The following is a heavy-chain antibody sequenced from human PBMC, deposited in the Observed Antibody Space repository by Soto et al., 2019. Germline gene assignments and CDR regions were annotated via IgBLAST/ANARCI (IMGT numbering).Heavy chain of an antibody. CDR3: AKARLSGYYMDV. J-gene: IGHJ6*03. CDR2: ISGSGGST. V-gene: IGHV3-23*01. CDR1: GFTFSSYA. Sequence: GSLRLSCAASGFTFSSYAMSWVRQAPGKGLEWVSAISGSGGSTYYADSVKGRFTISRDNSKNTLYLQMNSLRAEDTAVYYCAKARLSGYYMDVWGKGTTVTVSS.